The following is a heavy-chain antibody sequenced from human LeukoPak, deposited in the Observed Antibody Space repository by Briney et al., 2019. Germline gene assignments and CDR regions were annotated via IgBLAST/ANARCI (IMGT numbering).Heavy chain of an antibody. Sequence: GGSLRLSCAASGSTFSSYAMHWVRQAPGKGLEWVAVISYDGSNKYYADSVKGRFTISRDNSKNTLYLQMNSLRAEDTAVYYCARDRIVLMVYATYGMDVWGQGTTVTVSS. CDR1: GSTFSSYA. V-gene: IGHV3-30-3*01. J-gene: IGHJ6*02. CDR3: ARDRIVLMVYATYGMDV. D-gene: IGHD2-8*01. CDR2: ISYDGSNK.